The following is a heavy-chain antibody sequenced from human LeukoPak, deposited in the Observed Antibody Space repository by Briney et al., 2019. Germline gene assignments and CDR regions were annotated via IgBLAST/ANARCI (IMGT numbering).Heavy chain of an antibody. CDR3: ARLALGEMATIGYYYYGMDV. J-gene: IGHJ6*02. V-gene: IGHV4-39*01. CDR1: GGSISSSSYY. D-gene: IGHD5-12*01. Sequence: PSETLSLTCTVSGGSISSSSYYWGWIRQPPGKGLEWIGSIYYSGSTYYNPSLKSRVTISVDTSKNQFSLKLSSVTAADTAVYYCARLALGEMATIGYYYYGMDVWGQGTTVTVSS. CDR2: IYYSGST.